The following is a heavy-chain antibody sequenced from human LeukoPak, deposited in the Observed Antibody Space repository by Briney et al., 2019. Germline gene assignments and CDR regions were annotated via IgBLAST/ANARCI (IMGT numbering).Heavy chain of an antibody. J-gene: IGHJ6*03. Sequence: PGGSLRLSCAASGFTFSSYAMSWVREAPGEGREWVSAISGSGGRTYYADPVKGRFTISRDNSKNTLYLQMNSLRAEDTAVYYCAKRALGYSSSSSFYYYYMDVWGKGTTVTVSS. CDR1: GFTFSSYA. CDR3: AKRALGYSSSSSFYYYYMDV. V-gene: IGHV3-23*01. CDR2: ISGSGGRT. D-gene: IGHD6-6*01.